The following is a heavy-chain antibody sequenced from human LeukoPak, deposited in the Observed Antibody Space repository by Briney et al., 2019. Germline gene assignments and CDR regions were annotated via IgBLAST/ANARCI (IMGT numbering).Heavy chain of an antibody. CDR2: ISGSGGST. CDR1: GFMFHDYA. J-gene: IGHJ4*02. D-gene: IGHD6-13*01. Sequence: PGGSLRLSCAAPGFMFHDYAIHWVRQAPGKGLEWVSGISGSGGSTFYADSVKGRFTISRDNSKNTLYLQMNSLRAEDTAVYYCAKFGNSWFFYDYWGQGTLVTVSS. CDR3: AKFGNSWFFYDY. V-gene: IGHV3-23*01.